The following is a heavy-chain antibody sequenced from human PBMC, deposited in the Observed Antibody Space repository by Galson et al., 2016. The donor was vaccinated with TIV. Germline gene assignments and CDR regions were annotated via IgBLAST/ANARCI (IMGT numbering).Heavy chain of an antibody. CDR3: AREMPATFFIDY. J-gene: IGHJ4*02. D-gene: IGHD2-2*01. CDR2: IKDTGVTT. Sequence: SVKVSCKASGYTFTSYHLHWVRQAPGQGLEWMGIIKDTGVTTTYPQRFQGRLTITRDTSTTTVYMELSSLRSEDTAVYYCAREMPATFFIDYWGQGTLVTVSS. CDR1: GYTFTSYH. V-gene: IGHV1-46*01.